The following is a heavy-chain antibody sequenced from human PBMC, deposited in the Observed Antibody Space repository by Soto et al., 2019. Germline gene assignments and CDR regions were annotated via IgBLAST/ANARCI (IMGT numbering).Heavy chain of an antibody. D-gene: IGHD7-27*01. CDR2: IYYSGST. V-gene: IGHV4-59*11. CDR1: GGSINNHY. CDR3: ARANWFFDY. J-gene: IGHJ4*02. Sequence: SETLSLTCTVSGGSINNHYWSWIRQPPGQGLEWIGYIYYSGSTNYNPSLKSRVTMSVDTSKNQFSLKLSSLTAADTAIYYCARANWFFDYWGQGALVTVSS.